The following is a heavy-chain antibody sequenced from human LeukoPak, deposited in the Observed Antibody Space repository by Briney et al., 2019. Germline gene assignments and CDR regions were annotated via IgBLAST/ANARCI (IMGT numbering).Heavy chain of an antibody. CDR1: GYTFTSYD. D-gene: IGHD4-23*01. CDR2: MNPNSGDT. Sequence: GASVKVSCKASGYTFTSYDINWVRQAPGQGLEWMGWMNPNSGDTGYPQKFQGRVTMTRDTSITTAYMELSSLRSEDTAVYYCARDSPYGGKPSWFADYWGQGTLVTVSS. CDR3: ARDSPYGGKPSWFADY. J-gene: IGHJ4*02. V-gene: IGHV1-8*01.